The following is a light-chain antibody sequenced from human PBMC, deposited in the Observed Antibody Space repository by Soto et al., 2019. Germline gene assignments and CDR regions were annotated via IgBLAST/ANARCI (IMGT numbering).Light chain of an antibody. Sequence: ETILTQSPATLSLSPGESATLSCRASQSVNYCLAWNKQKPGQAPMLLIYDATKRATGVPDKFRGSGSRTDFTLTITSLEPEDFAIYYCQQRSDWPPFTFGPETKVDVK. CDR3: QQRSDWPPFT. CDR2: DAT. V-gene: IGKV3-11*01. J-gene: IGKJ3*01. CDR1: QSVNYC.